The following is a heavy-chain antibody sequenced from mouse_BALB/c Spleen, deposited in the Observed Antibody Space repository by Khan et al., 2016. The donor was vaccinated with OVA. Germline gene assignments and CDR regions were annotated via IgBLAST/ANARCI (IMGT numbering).Heavy chain of an antibody. D-gene: IGHD2-1*01. CDR2: INPSDGDT. J-gene: IGHJ3*01. V-gene: IGHV1S81*02. CDR1: GYTFTSYY. CDR3: TRSGYGTFAY. Sequence: QVQLKQSGAELVKPGASVKSSCKASGYTFTSYYMYWVKQRPGQGLEWIGEINPSDGDTNFNEKFKSKATLTVDKSSSTVYMQLSSLTSEDSAVYYCTRSGYGTFAYWGQGTLVTVSA.